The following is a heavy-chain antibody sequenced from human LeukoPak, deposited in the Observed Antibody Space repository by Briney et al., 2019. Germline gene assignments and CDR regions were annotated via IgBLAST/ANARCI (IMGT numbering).Heavy chain of an antibody. Sequence: PGGSLRLSCAASGFTFSSYAMSWVRQAPGKGLEWVSAISGSGGSTYYADSVKGRFTISRDNPKNTLYLQMNSLRAEDTAVYYCAKDDYYDSSGLTGDDAFDIWGQGTMVTVSS. D-gene: IGHD3-22*01. CDR1: GFTFSSYA. CDR2: ISGSGGST. CDR3: AKDDYYDSSGLTGDDAFDI. J-gene: IGHJ3*02. V-gene: IGHV3-23*01.